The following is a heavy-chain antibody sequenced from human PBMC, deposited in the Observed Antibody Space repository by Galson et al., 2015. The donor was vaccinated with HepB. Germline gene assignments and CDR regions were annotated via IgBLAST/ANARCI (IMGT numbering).Heavy chain of an antibody. V-gene: IGHV3-30*18. CDR3: AKGWTTGPYDY. J-gene: IGHJ4*02. CDR2: ISYDGSNK. Sequence: SLRLSCAASGLTFSSYGMHWVRQAPGKGLEWVAVISYDGSNKYYADPVKGRFTISRDNSKNTLYLQMNSLRAEDTAVYYCAKGWTTGPYDYWGQGTLVTVSS. D-gene: IGHD4-11*01. CDR1: GLTFSSYG.